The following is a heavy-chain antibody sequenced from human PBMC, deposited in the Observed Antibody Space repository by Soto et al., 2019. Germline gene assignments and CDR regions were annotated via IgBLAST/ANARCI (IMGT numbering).Heavy chain of an antibody. J-gene: IGHJ4*02. D-gene: IGHD5-18*01. CDR1: RYRYTFRA. CDR3: DPQTEVTGMPSHS. CDR2: IGGFKGNT. V-gene: IGHV1-18*01. Sequence: AKLCSEERRYRYTFRARSSPYQSTGQGLEWMGWIGGFKGNTNYAQKLQGRVTLTTDTSTSTAYMELRSLRSDDTALYYCDPQTEVTGMPSHSCGKGLLVTV.